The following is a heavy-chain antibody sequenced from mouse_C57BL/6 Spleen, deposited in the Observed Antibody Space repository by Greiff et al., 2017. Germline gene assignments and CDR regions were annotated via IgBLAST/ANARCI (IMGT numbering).Heavy chain of an antibody. CDR1: GFTFSNYW. D-gene: IGHD2-5*01. CDR2: IRLKSDNYAT. CDR3: TGTYYSNCAFAY. Sequence: EVKLMESGGGLVQPGGSMKLSCVASGFTFSNYWMNWVRQSPEKGLEWVAQIRLKSDNYATHYAESVKGRFTISRDASKSSVYLQMNNLRAEDTGIYYCTGTYYSNCAFAYWGQGTLVTVSA. J-gene: IGHJ3*01. V-gene: IGHV6-3*01.